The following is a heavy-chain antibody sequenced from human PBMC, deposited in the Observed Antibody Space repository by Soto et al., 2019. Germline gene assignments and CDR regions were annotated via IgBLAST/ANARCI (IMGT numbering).Heavy chain of an antibody. CDR3: AKDLERYSSGWNFDY. CDR2: ISYDGSNK. D-gene: IGHD6-19*01. V-gene: IGHV3-30*18. CDR1: GFTFSSYG. J-gene: IGHJ4*02. Sequence: SLRLSCAASGFTFSSYGMHWVRQAPGKGLEWVAVISYDGSNKYYADSVKGRFTISRDNSKNTLYLQMNSLRAEDTAVYYCAKDLERYSSGWNFDYWGQGTLVTVSS.